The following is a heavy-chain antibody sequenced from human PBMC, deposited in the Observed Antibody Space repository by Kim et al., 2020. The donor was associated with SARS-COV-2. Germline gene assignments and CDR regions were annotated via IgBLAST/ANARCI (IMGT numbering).Heavy chain of an antibody. CDR2: ISSTSGSI. CDR3: ARGYYGSGSYYTY. Sequence: GGSLRLSCAASGFSFSSYSMNWVRQAPGKGLEWVSHISSTSGSIYYEDSVKGRFTVSRDNGKNSLYLQMDGLRDEDTGVYYCARGYYGSGSYYTYWGQGTLVTVPS. D-gene: IGHD3-10*01. CDR1: GFSFSSYS. J-gene: IGHJ4*02. V-gene: IGHV3-48*02.